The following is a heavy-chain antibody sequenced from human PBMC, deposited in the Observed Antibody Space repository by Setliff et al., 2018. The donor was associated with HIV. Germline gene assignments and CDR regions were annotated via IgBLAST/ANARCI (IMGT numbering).Heavy chain of an antibody. CDR2: IWFDGSDK. J-gene: IGHJ5*02. CDR1: GFPFSGYG. CDR3: AKEAATDSTIRGALDL. V-gene: IGHV3-33*06. Sequence: PGGSLRLSCVASGFPFSGYGMHWVRQAPGKGLEWVAVIWFDGSDKHYTDSVKGRFTISSDNSKNTLYLRMNSLRLEDTAVYYCAKEAATDSTIRGALDLWGQGTLVTVSS. D-gene: IGHD3-10*01.